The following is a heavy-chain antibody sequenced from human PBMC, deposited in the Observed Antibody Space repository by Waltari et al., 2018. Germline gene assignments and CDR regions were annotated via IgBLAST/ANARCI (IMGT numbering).Heavy chain of an antibody. CDR1: GYTLTELS. CDR2: FDPGEGET. V-gene: IGHV1-24*01. Sequence: QVQLVQSGAEVKKPGASVKVSCKVSGYTLTELSMHWVRQAPGKGLEWMGGFDPGEGETIYAQKFQGRVTMTEETSTDTAYMELSSLRSEDTAVYYCATPYDSSGYFLPSFDYWGQGTLVTVSS. J-gene: IGHJ4*02. D-gene: IGHD3-22*01. CDR3: ATPYDSSGYFLPSFDY.